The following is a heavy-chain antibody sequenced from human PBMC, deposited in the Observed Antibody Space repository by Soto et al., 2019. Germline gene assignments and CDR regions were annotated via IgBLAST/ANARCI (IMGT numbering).Heavy chain of an antibody. CDR3: AKDTGGMDV. Sequence: GESLKISCAASGFTFSSYAMSWVRQAPGKGLEWVSVISGSGGSTYYADSVKGRFTISRDNPKNTLYLQMNSLRAEDTAVYYCAKDTGGMDVWGQGTRVTVSS. CDR2: ISGSGGST. J-gene: IGHJ6*02. CDR1: GFTFSSYA. V-gene: IGHV3-23*01.